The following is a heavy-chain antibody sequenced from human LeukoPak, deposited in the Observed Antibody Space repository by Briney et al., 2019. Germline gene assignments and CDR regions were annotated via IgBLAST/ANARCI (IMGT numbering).Heavy chain of an antibody. D-gene: IGHD6-19*01. CDR1: GGSISSYY. J-gene: IGHJ4*02. Sequence: PSETLSLTCTVSGGSISSYYWSWLRQPPGKGLEWIGYGGSTNYNPSLKSRVTISVDTSKNQFSLKLTSVTAADTAVYYCARVRQSLEYIDYWGQGTLVSVSS. CDR2: GGST. V-gene: IGHV4-59*01. CDR3: ARVRQSLEYIDY.